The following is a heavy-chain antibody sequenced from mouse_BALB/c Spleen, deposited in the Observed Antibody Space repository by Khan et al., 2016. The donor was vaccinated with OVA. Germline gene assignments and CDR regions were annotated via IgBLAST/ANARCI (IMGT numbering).Heavy chain of an antibody. CDR2: IFPGNSDT. J-gene: IGHJ3*01. Sequence: VQLQQSGTVLARPGASVKMTCKASGYTFTSYWMHWVKQRPGQGLEWIGGIFPGNSDTNFNQKIKGRAKLTVVTSASTANMELSSLTNEASAVYYCTRAGYGAFAYWGQGTLVTVSA. CDR3: TRAGYGAFAY. V-gene: IGHV1-5*01. D-gene: IGHD1-1*01. CDR1: GYTFTSYW.